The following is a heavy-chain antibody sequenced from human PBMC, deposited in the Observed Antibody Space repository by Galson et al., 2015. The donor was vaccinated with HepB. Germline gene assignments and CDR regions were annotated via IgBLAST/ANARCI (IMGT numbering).Heavy chain of an antibody. V-gene: IGHV1-8*01. J-gene: IGHJ1*01. CDR3: VYWGHSLH. D-gene: IGHD2-8*02. CDR2: MNPKSGNI. Sequence: SVKVSCKASGSTFTTYDVNWERQAPGRGLEWVGWMNPKSGNIGFAQRFQGRVTLTRDISMNTDYMYLSSLTTDDTAVYYCVYWGHSLHWGQGTLITVSS. CDR1: GSTFTTYD.